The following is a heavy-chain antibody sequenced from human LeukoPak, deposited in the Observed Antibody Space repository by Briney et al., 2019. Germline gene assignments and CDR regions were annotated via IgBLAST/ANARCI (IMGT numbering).Heavy chain of an antibody. CDR2: ISSSNSYI. CDR3: ARDRQNNYYYYGMDV. CDR1: GVTFSSYS. V-gene: IGHV3-21*01. Sequence: GGSLRLSCAASGVTFSSYSMNWVRQAPGKGLEWGSSISSSNSYIYYADSVKGRFTISRDNAKNSLYLQMNSLRAEYTAVYYCARDRQNNYYYYGMDVWGQGTTVTVSS. D-gene: IGHD1/OR15-1a*01. J-gene: IGHJ6*02.